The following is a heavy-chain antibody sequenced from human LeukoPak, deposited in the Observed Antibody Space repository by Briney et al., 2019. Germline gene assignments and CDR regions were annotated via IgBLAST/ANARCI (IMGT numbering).Heavy chain of an antibody. D-gene: IGHD2-2*01. CDR3: ARTRGYCSSTSCWCYFDY. CDR1: GFSLSTSGMC. J-gene: IGHJ4*02. Sequence: ESGPTLVNPTQTLTLTCTFSGFSLSTSGMCVSWIRQPPGKALEWLARIDWDDDKYYSTSLKTRLTISKDTSKNQVVLTMTNIDPVDTATYYCARTRGYCSSTSCWCYFDYWGQGTLVTVSS. CDR2: IDWDDDK. V-gene: IGHV2-70*11.